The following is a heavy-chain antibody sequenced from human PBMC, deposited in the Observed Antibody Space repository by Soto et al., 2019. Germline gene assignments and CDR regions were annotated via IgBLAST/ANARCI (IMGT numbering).Heavy chain of an antibody. CDR2: IYYSGST. CDR1: GGSLSGYF. J-gene: IGHJ5*02. Sequence: SETLSLTCAVYGGSLSGYFWSWIRQPPGKGLEWIGYIYYSGSTYYNPSLKSRVTISVDTSKNQFSLKLSSVTAADTAVYYCARDGVYGDYTAWGQGTLVTVSS. D-gene: IGHD4-17*01. CDR3: ARDGVYGDYTA. V-gene: IGHV4-30-4*01.